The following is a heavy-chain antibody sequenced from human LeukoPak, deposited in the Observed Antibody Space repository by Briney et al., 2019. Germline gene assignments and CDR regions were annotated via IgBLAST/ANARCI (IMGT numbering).Heavy chain of an antibody. CDR1: GYTFTSYD. V-gene: IGHV1-69*13. CDR2: IIPIFGTA. J-gene: IGHJ4*02. D-gene: IGHD4-23*01. Sequence: EASVKVSCKASGYTFTSYDISWVRQAPGQGLEWMGGIIPIFGTANYAQKFQGRVTITADESTSTAYMELSSLRSEDTAVYYCARWNDYGGTHWGYWGQGTLVTVSS. CDR3: ARWNDYGGTHWGY.